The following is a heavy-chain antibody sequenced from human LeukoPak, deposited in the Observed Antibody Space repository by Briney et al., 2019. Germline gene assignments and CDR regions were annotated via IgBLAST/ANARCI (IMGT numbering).Heavy chain of an antibody. CDR2: FDPEDGET. J-gene: IGHJ3*02. D-gene: IGHD3-10*01. V-gene: IGHV1-24*01. CDR3: TGRVRGVIITEAFDI. CDR1: GYTLTELS. Sequence: ASVTVSCKVSGYTLTELSMHWVRQAPGKGLEWMGGFDPEDGETIYAQKFQGRVTMTEDTSTDTAYMELSSLRSEDTAVYYCTGRVRGVIITEAFDIWGQGTMVTVSS.